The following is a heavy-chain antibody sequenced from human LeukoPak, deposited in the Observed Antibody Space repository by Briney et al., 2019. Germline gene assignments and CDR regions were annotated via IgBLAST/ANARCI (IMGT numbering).Heavy chain of an antibody. V-gene: IGHV3-30*02. D-gene: IGHD6-6*01. Sequence: GGSLRLSCAASGFTFSSYGMHWVRQAPGKGLEWVAFIRYDGRNKYYADSVKSRFTIFRDNSKNTLYLQINSLRAEDTAVYYCAKADSSSYLGPHWGQGTLVTVSS. CDR2: IRYDGRNK. CDR1: GFTFSSYG. CDR3: AKADSSSYLGPH. J-gene: IGHJ4*02.